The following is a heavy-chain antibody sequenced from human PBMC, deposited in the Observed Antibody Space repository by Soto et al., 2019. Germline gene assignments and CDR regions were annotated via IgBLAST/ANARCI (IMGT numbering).Heavy chain of an antibody. J-gene: IGHJ6*02. V-gene: IGHV1-69*01. CDR2: IIPISGTA. D-gene: IGHD2-2*01. Sequence: QVQLVQSGAEVKKPGSSVKVSCKASGGTFSSYAISWVRQAPGQGLEWMGGIIPISGTANYAQKFQGRVTITADESTSTAYMELSSLRSEDTAVYYCARAQGSSTSLEIYYYYYYGMEVWGQWTTVTVSS. CDR1: GGTFSSYA. CDR3: ARAQGSSTSLEIYYYYYYGMEV.